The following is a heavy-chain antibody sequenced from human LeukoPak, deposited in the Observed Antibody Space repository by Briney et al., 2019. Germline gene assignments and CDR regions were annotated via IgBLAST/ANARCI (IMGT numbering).Heavy chain of an antibody. CDR2: IYYSGST. V-gene: IGHV4-59*01. D-gene: IGHD4-17*01. Sequence: SETLSLTCTVSGGSISSYYWGWIRQPPGKGLEWIGNIYYSGSTNYNPSLKSRVTISVDTSKNQFSLKLSSVTAADTAVYYCARDNDYGDSQAGYGMDVWGQGTTVTVSS. CDR3: ARDNDYGDSQAGYGMDV. J-gene: IGHJ6*02. CDR1: GGSISSYY.